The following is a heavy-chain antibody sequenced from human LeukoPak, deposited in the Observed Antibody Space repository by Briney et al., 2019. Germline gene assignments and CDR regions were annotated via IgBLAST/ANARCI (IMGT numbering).Heavy chain of an antibody. V-gene: IGHV4-59*01. CDR1: GVSINGFY. J-gene: IGHJ4*02. CDR2: IYYSGTT. CDR3: AREVLDYSGSGTYYRHFDF. Sequence: PSETLSLTCTVSGVSINGFYWSWIRQPPGEGLEWMGYIYYSGTTNYNPSLRSRVTISVDTSKNQFSLKLSSVTAADTAVYYCAREVLDYSGSGTYYRHFDFWGQGTLVTVSS. D-gene: IGHD3-10*01.